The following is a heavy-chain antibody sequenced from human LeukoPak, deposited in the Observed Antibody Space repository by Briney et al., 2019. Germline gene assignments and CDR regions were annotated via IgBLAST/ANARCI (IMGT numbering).Heavy chain of an antibody. CDR3: ARDLTTYYYDSSGGD. CDR1: GFTFSDYY. D-gene: IGHD3-22*01. Sequence: PGGSLRLSCAASGFTFSDYYVSWIRQAPGKGLEWVSYISSSGSTIYYADSVKGRFTISRDNAKNSLYLQMNSLRAEDTAVYYCARDLTTYYYDSSGGDWGQGTLVTVSS. V-gene: IGHV3-11*01. CDR2: ISSSGSTI. J-gene: IGHJ4*02.